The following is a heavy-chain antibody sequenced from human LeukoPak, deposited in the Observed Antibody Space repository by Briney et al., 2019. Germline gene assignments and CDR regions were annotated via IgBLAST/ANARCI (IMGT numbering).Heavy chain of an antibody. CDR1: GYTFTGYY. V-gene: IGHV1-2*02. CDR3: AREARGMVFGVVTPYYYYMDV. Sequence: ASVKVSCKASGYTFTGYYMHWVRQAPGQGLEWMGWINPNSGGTNYAQKFQGRVTMTRDTSISTAYMELSRLRSEDTAVYYCAREARGMVFGVVTPYYYYMDVWGKGTTVTVSS. J-gene: IGHJ6*03. CDR2: INPNSGGT. D-gene: IGHD3-3*01.